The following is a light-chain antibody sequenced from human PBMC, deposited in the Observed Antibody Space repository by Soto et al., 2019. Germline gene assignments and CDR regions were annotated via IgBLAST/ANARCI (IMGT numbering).Light chain of an antibody. Sequence: EVVLTQSPDTLSLSPGETATLSFRASQSVDRYVEGYQQQVGQAPRLLIYDAYIRDTGVGARFTGIGSATDFSLTITSLEPEDFAVYYCQHRIIWPVSFGQGTRLEIK. V-gene: IGKV3-11*01. CDR2: DAY. J-gene: IGKJ5*01. CDR3: QHRIIWPVS. CDR1: QSVDRY.